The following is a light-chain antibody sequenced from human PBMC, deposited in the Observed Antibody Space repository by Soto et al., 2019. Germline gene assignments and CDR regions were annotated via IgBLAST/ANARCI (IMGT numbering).Light chain of an antibody. CDR3: QQYGSPYT. Sequence: EIVLTQSPGTLSLSPGERATLSCRASQSVSSSYLAWYQQKPGQAPRLLIYGAYSRATGIPDRFSGSGSGTDFPLTIRILEPEDFAVYYYQQYGSPYTFGQGTKLEIK. J-gene: IGKJ2*01. V-gene: IGKV3-20*01. CDR2: GAY. CDR1: QSVSSSY.